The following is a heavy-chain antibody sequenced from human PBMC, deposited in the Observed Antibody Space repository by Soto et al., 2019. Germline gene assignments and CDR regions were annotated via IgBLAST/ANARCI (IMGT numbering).Heavy chain of an antibody. V-gene: IGHV3-33*01. CDR2: IWYDGSNT. CDR3: ASSAA. D-gene: IGHD6-19*01. CDR1: GFIFSSYG. J-gene: IGHJ5*02. Sequence: PGGSLRLSCAASGFIFSSYGMHWVRQAPGKGLEWVAVIWYDGSNTYYADPVKGRFTISRDNSKNTLFLQMNSLRDGDTAVYYCASSAAWGRGTLVTVSS.